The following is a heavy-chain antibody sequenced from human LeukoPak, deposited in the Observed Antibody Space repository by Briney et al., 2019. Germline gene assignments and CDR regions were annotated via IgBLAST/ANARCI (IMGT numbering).Heavy chain of an antibody. CDR3: ARHSQWLVGAFDI. Sequence: ASETLSLTCTVSSGSISTSNYYWGWVRQPPGKALEWIGSIYYSGSTYYNPSLKSRVTISVDTSKNQFSLKLSSVTAADTAVYYCARHSQWLVGAFDIWGQGTTVTVSS. J-gene: IGHJ3*02. V-gene: IGHV4-39*01. CDR2: IYYSGST. D-gene: IGHD6-19*01. CDR1: SGSISTSNYY.